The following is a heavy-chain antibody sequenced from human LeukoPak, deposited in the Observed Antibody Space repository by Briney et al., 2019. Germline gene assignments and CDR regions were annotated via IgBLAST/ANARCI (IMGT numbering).Heavy chain of an antibody. J-gene: IGHJ4*02. CDR2: ITSGGST. CDR3: AKYVVAASTYYFDY. V-gene: IGHV3-23*01. D-gene: IGHD2-15*01. Sequence: QRGGSLRLSCAASGFTFSSDAMSWVRQAPGKGLEWVSTITSGGSTYYPDSVKGRITISRDNSKNTLYLQMNSLTADDTAVYYCAKYVVAASTYYFDYWGLGTLVTVSS. CDR1: GFTFSSDA.